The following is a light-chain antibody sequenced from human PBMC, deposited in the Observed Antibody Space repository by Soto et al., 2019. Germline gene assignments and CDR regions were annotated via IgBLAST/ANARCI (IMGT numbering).Light chain of an antibody. J-gene: IGKJ4*01. V-gene: IGKV3-20*01. CDR2: GAS. Sequence: EIVLTQSPGTLSLSPGERVTLSCRASQSVRSSYLAWYQQKLGQAPRLLIYGASTRATGIPDRFSGSGSGTDFTFTISRLESEDFAVYFCQQYGSSPLTFGGGTKVEIK. CDR1: QSVRSSY. CDR3: QQYGSSPLT.